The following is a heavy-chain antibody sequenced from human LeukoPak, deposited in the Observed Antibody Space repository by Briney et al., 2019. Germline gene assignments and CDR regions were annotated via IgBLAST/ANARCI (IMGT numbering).Heavy chain of an antibody. V-gene: IGHV3-23*01. CDR3: AKGERSIAAAATFDY. D-gene: IGHD6-13*01. J-gene: IGHJ4*02. CDR2: ISSSGDRT. CDR1: GFTFSIYA. Sequence: PGGSLRLSCAASGFTFSIYAMGWVRQAPGKGLEWVSTISSSGDRTYYADSVKGRFTISRDNSKNTLYLQMNSLRAEDTAVYFCAKGERSIAAAATFDYWGQGTLVTVSS.